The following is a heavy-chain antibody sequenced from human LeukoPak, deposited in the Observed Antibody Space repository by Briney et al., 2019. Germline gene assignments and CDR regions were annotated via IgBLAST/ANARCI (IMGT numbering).Heavy chain of an antibody. CDR2: IFPDDSDT. CDR1: GYKFTNYW. J-gene: IGHJ4*02. Sequence: GESLKISCSATGYKFTNYWIVWVRQMAGKGLEWMGSIFPDDSDTRYSPSFQGQVTLSADKSISTVHLQWRSLKASDTAIYYCARGHRTDFDYWGQGALVTVSS. CDR3: ARGHRTDFDY. V-gene: IGHV5-51*01.